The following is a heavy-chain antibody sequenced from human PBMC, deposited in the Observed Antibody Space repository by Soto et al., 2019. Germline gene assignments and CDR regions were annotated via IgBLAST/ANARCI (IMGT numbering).Heavy chain of an antibody. D-gene: IGHD3-3*01. CDR2: INHSGST. V-gene: IGHV4-34*01. CDR3: ARGRCITIFAIHGMDV. CDR1: GGSFSGYY. Sequence: SETLSLTCAVYGGSFSGYYWSWIRQPPGKGLEWIGEINHSGSTNYNPSLKSRVTISVNTSKNQFSLKLSSVTAADTAVYYCARGRCITIFAIHGMDVWGQGTTVTVSS. J-gene: IGHJ6*02.